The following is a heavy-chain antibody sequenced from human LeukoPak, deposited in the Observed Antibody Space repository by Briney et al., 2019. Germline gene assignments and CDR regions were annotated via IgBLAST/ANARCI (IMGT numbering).Heavy chain of an antibody. J-gene: IGHJ4*02. CDR1: GFTFSSYN. CDR3: ARASYDVLTG. CDR2: ISSSGDTI. D-gene: IGHD3-9*01. V-gene: IGHV3-48*03. Sequence: GGSLRLSCAASGFTFSSYNMNWVRQAPGKGLEWIAYISSSGDTIYYADSVKGRFTISRDNAKNSLYLQMNTLRTEDTAVYYCARASYDVLTGWGQGTLVAVSS.